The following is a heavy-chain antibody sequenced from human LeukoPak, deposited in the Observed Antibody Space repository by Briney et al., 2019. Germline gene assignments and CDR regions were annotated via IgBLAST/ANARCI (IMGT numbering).Heavy chain of an antibody. CDR2: IYPGDSDI. V-gene: IGHV5-51*01. J-gene: IGHJ5*02. CDR3: ARMAYYTDSSGYYNWFDP. D-gene: IGHD3-22*01. Sequence: GESLKISCKGSGYSFTRYWIAWVRQMPGKGLGWMGIIYPGDSDIRYSPSFQGQVTISADKSISTAYLQWSSLKASDSAMYYCARMAYYTDSSGYYNWFDPWGQGTLVTVSS. CDR1: GYSFTRYW.